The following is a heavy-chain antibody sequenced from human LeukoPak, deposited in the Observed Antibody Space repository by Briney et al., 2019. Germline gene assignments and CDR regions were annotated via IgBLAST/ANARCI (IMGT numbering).Heavy chain of an antibody. V-gene: IGHV3-30*02. CDR2: IRYDGTQK. J-gene: IGHJ4*02. Sequence: GESLRLSCAASGFTFSSYGMHWVRQAPGKGLEWVAFIRYDGTQKYYADPVKGRFTISRDNSKNTLYLQMNSLRVEDTAVYYCAKDLRSSSWQHDYWGQGTLVTVSS. CDR1: GFTFSSYG. D-gene: IGHD6-13*01. CDR3: AKDLRSSSWQHDY.